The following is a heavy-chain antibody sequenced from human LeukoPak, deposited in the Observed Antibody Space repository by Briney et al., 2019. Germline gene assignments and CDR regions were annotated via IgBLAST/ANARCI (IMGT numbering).Heavy chain of an antibody. V-gene: IGHV1-18*01. Sequence: ASVKVSCKASGYNFTSYTISWVRQAPGQGLEWMGWISAYNGNTNYGQKLQGRVTMTTDTSASTAYMELRSLRPDDTAVYYCARDEGAPIAAANVWGRGTMVTVSS. J-gene: IGHJ3*01. CDR2: ISAYNGNT. D-gene: IGHD6-13*01. CDR1: GYNFTSYT. CDR3: ARDEGAPIAAANV.